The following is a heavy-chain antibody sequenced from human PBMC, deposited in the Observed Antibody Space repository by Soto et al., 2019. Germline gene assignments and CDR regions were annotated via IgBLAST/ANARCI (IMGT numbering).Heavy chain of an antibody. CDR2: INPSGGST. CDR3: ARDSRTMDV. V-gene: IGHV1-46*02. CDR1: GYTFNSYY. J-gene: IGHJ6*02. Sequence: QVQLVQSGAEVKKPGASVKVSCKAYGYTFNSYYMHWVRQAPGQGLEWMGIINPSGGSTTYAQKFQGSVKMTRDTSTSTVYMELSSLRAEDTAVYYCARDSRTMDVWGQGTTVTVSS.